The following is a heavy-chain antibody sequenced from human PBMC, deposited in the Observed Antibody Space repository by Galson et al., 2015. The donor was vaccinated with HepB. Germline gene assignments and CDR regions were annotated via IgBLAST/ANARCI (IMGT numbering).Heavy chain of an antibody. CDR3: ARDRVTTVTTGAFDI. CDR1: GFTFSNYA. V-gene: IGHV3-30*04. J-gene: IGHJ3*02. Sequence: SLRLSCAASGFTFSNYAMHWVRQAPGKGLEWVAVISYDGSNKYYADSVKGRFTISRDNSKNTLYLQMNSLRAEDTAVYYCARDRVTTVTTGAFDIWGQGTMVTVSS. D-gene: IGHD4-17*01. CDR2: ISYDGSNK.